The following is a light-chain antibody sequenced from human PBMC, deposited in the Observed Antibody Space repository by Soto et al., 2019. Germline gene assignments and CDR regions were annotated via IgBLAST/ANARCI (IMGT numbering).Light chain of an antibody. J-gene: IGLJ1*01. CDR3: SSYTITSSPV. CDR1: SSDVGGYDF. Sequence: QSVLTQPASVSGSPGQSITISCTGTSSDVGGYDFVSWYRQYPGQAPKILIYEVTHRPSGVPDRFSGSKSGNTASLTISGLQADDEADYYCSSYTITSSPVFGPGTKVNVL. CDR2: EVT. V-gene: IGLV2-14*01.